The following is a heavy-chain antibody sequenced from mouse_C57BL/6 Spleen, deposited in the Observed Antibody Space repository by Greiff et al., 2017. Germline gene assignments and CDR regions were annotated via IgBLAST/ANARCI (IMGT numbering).Heavy chain of an antibody. Sequence: QVQLQQPGAELVKPGASVKLSCKASGYTFTSYWMQWVKQRPGQGLEWIGEIDPSDSYTNYNQKFKGKATLTVDTSSSTAYMQLSSLTSEDSAVYYCAHYDYEDVAYWGQGTLVTVSA. D-gene: IGHD2-4*01. CDR3: AHYDYEDVAY. V-gene: IGHV1-50*01. CDR2: IDPSDSYT. J-gene: IGHJ3*01. CDR1: GYTFTSYW.